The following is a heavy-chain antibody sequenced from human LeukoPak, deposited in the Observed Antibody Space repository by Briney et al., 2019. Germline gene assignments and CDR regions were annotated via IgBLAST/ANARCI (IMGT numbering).Heavy chain of an antibody. D-gene: IGHD1-26*01. CDR2: IYYSGST. CDR3: ARVLNSGSYYAHYYDDYMDV. CDR1: GGSISSYY. V-gene: IGHV4-59*01. J-gene: IGHJ6*03. Sequence: SETLSLTCTVSGGSISSYYWSWIRQPPGKGLEWIGYIYYSGSTNYNPSLKSRVTISVDTSKNQFSLKLSSVTAADTAVYYCARVLNSGSYYAHYYDDYMDVWGKGATVTVSS.